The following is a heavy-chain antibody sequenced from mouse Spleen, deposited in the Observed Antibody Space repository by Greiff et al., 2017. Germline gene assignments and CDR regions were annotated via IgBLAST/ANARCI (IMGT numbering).Heavy chain of an antibody. V-gene: IGHV5-16*01. J-gene: IGHJ2*01. CDR3: ARDLLGYFDY. CDR1: GFTFSDYY. D-gene: IGHD2-10*02. Sequence: EVKLMESEGGLVQPGSSMKLSCTASGFTFSDYYMAWVRQVPEKGLEWVANINYDGSSTYYLDSLKSRFIISRDNAKNILYLQMSSLKSEDTATYYCARDLLGYFDYWGQGTTLTVSS. CDR2: INYDGSST.